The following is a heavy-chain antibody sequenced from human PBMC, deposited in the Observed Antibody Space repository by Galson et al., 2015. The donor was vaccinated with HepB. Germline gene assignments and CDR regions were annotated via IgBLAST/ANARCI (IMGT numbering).Heavy chain of an antibody. V-gene: IGHV3-33*08. D-gene: IGHD5-24*01. CDR1: GFTFSSYG. Sequence: SLRLSCAASGFTFSSYGMHWVRQAPGKGLEWVAVIWYDGSNKYYADSVKGRFTISRDNSKNTLYLQMNSLRAEDTAVYYCARDGGYNFRRLYYFDYWGQGTLVTVSS. CDR2: IWYDGSNK. CDR3: ARDGGYNFRRLYYFDY. J-gene: IGHJ4*02.